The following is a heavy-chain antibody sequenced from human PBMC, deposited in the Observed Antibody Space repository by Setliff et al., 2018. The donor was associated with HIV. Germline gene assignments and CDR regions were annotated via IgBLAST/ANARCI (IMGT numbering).Heavy chain of an antibody. CDR3: SRDHGGGRGWFDP. CDR2: IYTTGNT. V-gene: IGHV4-4*07. J-gene: IGHJ5*02. D-gene: IGHD2-15*01. Sequence: SETLSLTCTVSGGSISTYYWSWIRQPAGKGLEWIGRIYTTGNTNYNPSLKSRVTMSLDTSKNQCSLKLNSVTAADTAIYFCSRDHGGGRGWFDPWGQGTQVTVSS. CDR1: GGSISTYY.